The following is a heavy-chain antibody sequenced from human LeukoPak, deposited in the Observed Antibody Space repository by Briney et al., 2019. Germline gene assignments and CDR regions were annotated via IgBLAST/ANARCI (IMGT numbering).Heavy chain of an antibody. CDR2: INPSGGST. Sequence: VASVKVSCKASGYTFTSYYMHWVRQAPGQGLEWMGIINPSGGSTSYAQKFQGRVTMTRDMSTSTVYMELSSLRSEDTAVYYCARSSGSDWFDPWGQGTLVTVSS. CDR1: GYTFTSYY. D-gene: IGHD6-19*01. J-gene: IGHJ5*02. CDR3: ARSSGSDWFDP. V-gene: IGHV1-46*01.